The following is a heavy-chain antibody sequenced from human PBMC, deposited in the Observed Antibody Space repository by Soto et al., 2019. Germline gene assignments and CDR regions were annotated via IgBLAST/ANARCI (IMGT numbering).Heavy chain of an antibody. CDR2: IKSKTDGGTT. CDR1: GFTLSSAW. D-gene: IGHD2-21*02. J-gene: IGHJ5*02. Sequence: EVQLVESGGGLVERGGSLRLSCAASGFTLSSAWVNWVRQAPGKGLEWVGRIKSKTDGGTTDYAAPVKGRFTLSLDDSKNILYLQMNSLKTEDTAVYYCTTAPQRALTADSARSWGQGTLVAVSS. V-gene: IGHV3-15*07. CDR3: TTAPQRALTADSARS.